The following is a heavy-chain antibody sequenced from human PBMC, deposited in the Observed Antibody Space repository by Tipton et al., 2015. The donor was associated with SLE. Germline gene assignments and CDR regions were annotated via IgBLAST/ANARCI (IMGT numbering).Heavy chain of an antibody. D-gene: IGHD6-25*01. CDR3: AKETAASGDYFDY. Sequence: SLRLSCAASGFTVSGNYMNWVRQSPGKGLEWVSILHSGSHTYYADSVKGRFTISRDSSKNTLYLQMDNLRPEDTAVYYCAKETAASGDYFDYWGQGTLVTVSS. V-gene: IGHV3-53*05. CDR1: GFTVSGNY. CDR2: LHSGSHT. J-gene: IGHJ4*02.